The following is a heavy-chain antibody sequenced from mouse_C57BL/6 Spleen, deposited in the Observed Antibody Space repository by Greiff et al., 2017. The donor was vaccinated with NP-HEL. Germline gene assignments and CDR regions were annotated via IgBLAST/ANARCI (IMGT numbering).Heavy chain of an antibody. V-gene: IGHV5-17*01. J-gene: IGHJ4*01. CDR1: GFTFSDYG. D-gene: IGHD2-4*01. Sequence: EVKLMESGGGLVKPGGSLKLSCAASGFTFSDYGMHWVRQAPEKGLAWVAYISSGSSTIYYADTVKGRFTISRDNAKNTLFLQMTSLRSEDTAMYYCARNYDYDEDAMDYWGQGTSVTVSS. CDR2: ISSGSSTI. CDR3: ARNYDYDEDAMDY.